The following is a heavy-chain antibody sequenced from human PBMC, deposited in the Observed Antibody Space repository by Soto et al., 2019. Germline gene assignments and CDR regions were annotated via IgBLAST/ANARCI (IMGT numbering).Heavy chain of an antibody. V-gene: IGHV1-69*13. D-gene: IGHD6-13*01. CDR1: GGTFSSYA. CDR3: ARGVSAAGKPPGSYYYYGMDV. CDR2: IIPIFGTA. J-gene: IGHJ6*02. Sequence: SVKVSCKASGGTFSSYAISWVRQAPGQGLEWMGGIIPIFGTANYAQKFQGRVTITADESTSTAYMELSSLRSEDTAVYYCARGVSAAGKPPGSYYYYGMDVWGQGTTVTVSS.